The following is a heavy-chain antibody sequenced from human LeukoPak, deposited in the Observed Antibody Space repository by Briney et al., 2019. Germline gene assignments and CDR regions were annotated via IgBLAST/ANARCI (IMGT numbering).Heavy chain of an antibody. CDR1: GFTFSSYS. CDR2: ISSSSSYI. V-gene: IGHV3-21*05. D-gene: IGHD4-23*01. CDR3: ATSTVVTPNDAFDI. J-gene: IGHJ3*02. Sequence: GGSLRLSCAASGFTFSSYSMNWVRQAPGKGLEWVSYISSSSSYIYYADSVKGRFTISRDNAKNSLYLQMNSLRAEDTAVYYCATSTVVTPNDAFDIWGQGTMVTVSS.